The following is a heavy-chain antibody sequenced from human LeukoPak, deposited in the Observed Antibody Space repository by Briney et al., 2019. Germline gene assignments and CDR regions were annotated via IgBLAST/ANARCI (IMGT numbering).Heavy chain of an antibody. J-gene: IGHJ3*02. CDR1: GFTFSNSA. D-gene: IGHD3-22*01. CDR2: ISGSGGST. V-gene: IGHV3-23*01. CDR3: AKDSIQPFPFYDSSGYPRRPGAFDI. Sequence: QPGGSLRLSCAASGFTFSNSAMSWVRQAPGRGLEWVSAISGSGGSTYYADSVKGRFTISRDNSKNTLYLQMNSLRAEDTAVYYCAKDSIQPFPFYDSSGYPRRPGAFDIWGQGTMVTVSS.